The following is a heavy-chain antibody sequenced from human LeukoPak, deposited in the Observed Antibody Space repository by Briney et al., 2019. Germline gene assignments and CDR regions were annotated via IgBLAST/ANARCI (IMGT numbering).Heavy chain of an antibody. CDR1: GFTFSSYW. D-gene: IGHD2-2*01. V-gene: IGHV3-74*01. Sequence: PGGSLRLSCAASGFTFSSYWLHWVRQVPGKGLVWVSRIKSDGSGTSHADSVKGRFTISTDNAKNTLFLQMNSLRAEDTAVYYCVRGWTSTSSFDYWGQGTLVTVPS. J-gene: IGHJ4*02. CDR2: IKSDGSGT. CDR3: VRGWTSTSSFDY.